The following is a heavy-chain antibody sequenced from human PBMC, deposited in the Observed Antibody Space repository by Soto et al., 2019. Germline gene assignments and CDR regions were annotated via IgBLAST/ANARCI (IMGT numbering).Heavy chain of an antibody. CDR1: GFTFSHYW. Sequence: GGSLRLSCAASGFTFSHYWLHWVRQAPGKGLEWVSRINTDGSGIRHADSVKGRFTISRDNAKNTVDLQMSCLRADDTAVYYCARAGFTMIGGSGMDVWGQGTTVTVSS. J-gene: IGHJ6*02. CDR3: ARAGFTMIGGSGMDV. D-gene: IGHD3-10*02. CDR2: INTDGSGI. V-gene: IGHV3-74*01.